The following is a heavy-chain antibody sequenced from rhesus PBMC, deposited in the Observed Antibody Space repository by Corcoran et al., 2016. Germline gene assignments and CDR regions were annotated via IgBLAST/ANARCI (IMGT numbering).Heavy chain of an antibody. D-gene: IGHD3-9*01. CDR1: GGSISSNY. CDR2: IYGSSGST. J-gene: IGHJ3*01. CDR3: ARLITVTITNAFDF. V-gene: IGHV4-165*01. Sequence: QVQLQESGPGLVKPSETLSLTCAVSGGSISSNYWSWIRHPPGKGLEWIGYIYGSSGSTYFNPSFKSRVTISTDPSKNQFSLKLSSVTAADPAVYYCARLITVTITNAFDFWGQGLRVTVSS.